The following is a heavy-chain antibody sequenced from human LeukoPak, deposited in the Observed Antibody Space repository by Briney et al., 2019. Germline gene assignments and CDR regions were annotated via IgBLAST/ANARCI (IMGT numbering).Heavy chain of an antibody. CDR2: IHYGGTT. V-gene: IGHV4-39*02. CDR1: GGSIGSGYY. CDR3: TRDIGDFVSDF. J-gene: IGHJ4*02. D-gene: IGHD2-21*02. Sequence: SETLSLTCTVPGGSIGSGYYWACIRQPPGQGLEWIGSIHYGGTTHYNPSLQSRVTISADTSKNQFALHLRSVTAADTAVYYCTRDIGDFVSDFWGQGTLVTVSS.